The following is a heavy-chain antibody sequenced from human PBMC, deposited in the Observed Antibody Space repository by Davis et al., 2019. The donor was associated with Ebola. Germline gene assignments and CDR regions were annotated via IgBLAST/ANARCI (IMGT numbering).Heavy chain of an antibody. Sequence: SVKVSCKASGGTFNSYTIFWVRQAPGQGLEWLGGILPIFGTAYYARRFQGRLTISADQSTDTTYMELSSLKPEDTAIYVCARNGLEMGTNTGWFDPWGQGTLVTVSS. CDR3: ARNGLEMGTNTGWFDP. CDR2: ILPIFGTA. CDR1: GGTFNSYT. V-gene: IGHV1-69*13. D-gene: IGHD5-24*01. J-gene: IGHJ5*02.